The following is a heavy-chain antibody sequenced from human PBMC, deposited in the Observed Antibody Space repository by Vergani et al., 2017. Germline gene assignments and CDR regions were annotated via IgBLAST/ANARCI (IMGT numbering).Heavy chain of an antibody. CDR2: IWYDGSNK. D-gene: IGHD3-10*01. J-gene: IGHJ5*02. Sequence: QVQLVESGGGVVQPGRSLRLSCAASGFTFSSYVMHWVRQAPGKGLEWVAVIWYDGSNKYYADSVKGRFTISRDNSKNTLYLQMNSLRAEDTAVYYCARSQFIRLWFGELLIGWFDPWGQGTLVTVSS. V-gene: IGHV3-33*01. CDR3: ARSQFIRLWFGELLIGWFDP. CDR1: GFTFSSYV.